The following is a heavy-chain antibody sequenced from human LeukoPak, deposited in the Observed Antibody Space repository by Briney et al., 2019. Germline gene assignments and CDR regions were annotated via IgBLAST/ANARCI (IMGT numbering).Heavy chain of an antibody. CDR3: ARAVTPFYYYYYMDV. CDR1: GFTFSSYS. J-gene: IGHJ6*03. Sequence: GGSLRLSCAASGFTFSSYSMNWVRQAPGKGLEWVSSISSSSSYIYYADSVKGRFTISRDNAKNSLYLQMNSLRAEDTAVYYCARAVTPFYYYYYMDVWGKGTTVTISS. CDR2: ISSSSSYI. D-gene: IGHD4-17*01. V-gene: IGHV3-21*01.